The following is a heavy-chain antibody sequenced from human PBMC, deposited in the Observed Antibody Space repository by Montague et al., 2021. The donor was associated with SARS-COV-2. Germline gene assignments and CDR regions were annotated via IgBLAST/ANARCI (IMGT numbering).Heavy chain of an antibody. CDR2: INYAGST. Sequence: SETLSLTCAVSGGSISSSNWWSWVRQPPGKGLEWIAYINYAGSTFYNPSLKSRVTMSVDTSKNQFSLKLSSVTTVDTAVYFCARSGRAWTLHYWGQGTLVTVSS. J-gene: IGHJ4*02. D-gene: IGHD1-1*01. CDR3: ARSGRAWTLHY. CDR1: GGSISSSNW. V-gene: IGHV4-28*01.